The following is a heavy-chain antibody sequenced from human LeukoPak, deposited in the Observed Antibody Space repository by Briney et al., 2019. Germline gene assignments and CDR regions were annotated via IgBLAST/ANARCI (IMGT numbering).Heavy chain of an antibody. CDR2: INWNGGST. CDR1: GFTFSNFG. CDR3: ARVVGATGAYYYYMDV. V-gene: IGHV3-20*04. J-gene: IGHJ6*03. D-gene: IGHD1-26*01. Sequence: PGGSLRLSCAASGFTFSNFGMHWVRQAPGKGLEWVSGINWNGGSTGYADSVKGRFTISRDNAKNSLYLQMNSLRAEDTALYYCARVVGATGAYYYYMDVWGKGTTVTVSS.